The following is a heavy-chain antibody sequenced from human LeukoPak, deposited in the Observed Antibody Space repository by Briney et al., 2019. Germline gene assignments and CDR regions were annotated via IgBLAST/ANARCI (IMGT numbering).Heavy chain of an antibody. J-gene: IGHJ5*02. CDR2: ISSSSSTI. CDR1: GFTFSSYS. V-gene: IGHV3-48*04. D-gene: IGHD3-22*01. CDR3: ARSDSSGYYYNNWFDP. Sequence: GGFLRLSCAASGFTFSSYSMNWVRQAPGKGLEWASYISSSSSTIYYADSVKGRFTISRDNAKNSLYLQMNSLRAEDTAVYYCARSDSSGYYYNNWFDPWGQGTLVTVSS.